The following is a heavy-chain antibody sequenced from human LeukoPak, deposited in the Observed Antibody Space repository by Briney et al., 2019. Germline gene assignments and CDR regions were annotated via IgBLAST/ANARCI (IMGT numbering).Heavy chain of an antibody. CDR2: INPNSGGT. CDR3: AREYDSSGYYYYYYYMDV. V-gene: IGHV1-2*02. CDR1: GYTFTGYY. J-gene: IGHJ6*03. Sequence: ASVKVSCKASGYTFTGYYMHWVRQAPGQGLEWMGWINPNSGGTNYAQKFQGRVTMTRDTSISTAYMELSRLRSDDTAVYYCAREYDSSGYYYYYYYMDVWGKGTTVTVSS. D-gene: IGHD3-22*01.